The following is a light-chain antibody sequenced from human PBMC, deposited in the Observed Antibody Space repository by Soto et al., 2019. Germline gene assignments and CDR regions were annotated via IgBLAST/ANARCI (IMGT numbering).Light chain of an antibody. CDR2: AAS. J-gene: IGKJ4*01. V-gene: IGKV1-5*01. CDR3: QHYNTRSFD. CDR1: ENIFKY. Sequence: DLLMIQSPATLSASVGDRLTITCRASENIFKYVAWYQQTSGSAPNLLIYAASDLESGVPSRFSGSGSGTEFSLTLDNLQPNDSATYYCQHYNTRSFDFGGGTKVDVK.